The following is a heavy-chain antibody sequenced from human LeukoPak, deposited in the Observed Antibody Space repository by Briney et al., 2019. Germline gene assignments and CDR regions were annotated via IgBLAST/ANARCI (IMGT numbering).Heavy chain of an antibody. V-gene: IGHV4-59*01. Sequence: PSETLSLTCSVSGGSINTYYWSWIRQPPGKRLEWIAYFYNSGSTNYKSSLKSRVTISLDTSKNQFSLKLSSVTAADTGVYYCAREGRGYSYGQYNWFDPWGQGTLVTVSS. D-gene: IGHD5-12*01. J-gene: IGHJ5*02. CDR1: GGSINTYY. CDR2: FYNSGST. CDR3: AREGRGYSYGQYNWFDP.